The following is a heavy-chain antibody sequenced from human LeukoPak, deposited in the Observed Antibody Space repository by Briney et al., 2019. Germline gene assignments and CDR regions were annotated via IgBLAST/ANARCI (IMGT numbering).Heavy chain of an antibody. CDR3: ARDREGYYDSVTGYYGVGAFDI. Sequence: GASVKGSCKASGYTLTVYYMHWGRQAPGQGLEWMGWINPNSGGTNYAQKFQGRVTMTRDTSISTAHMELSRLRSDDTAVYYCARDREGYYDSVTGYYGVGAFDIWGQGTIVTVSS. J-gene: IGHJ3*02. D-gene: IGHD3-9*01. CDR2: INPNSGGT. CDR1: GYTLTVYY. V-gene: IGHV1-2*02.